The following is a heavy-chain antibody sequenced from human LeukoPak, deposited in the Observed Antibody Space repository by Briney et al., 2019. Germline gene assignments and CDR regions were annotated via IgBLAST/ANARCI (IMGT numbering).Heavy chain of an antibody. D-gene: IGHD2-8*01. J-gene: IGHJ3*02. CDR2: ISRSGNTI. CDR1: SFSFNEYF. V-gene: IGHV3-11*01. Sequence: PGGSLRLSCTGSSFSFNEYFMTWIRQASGKGLEWVSSISRSGNTIKYADSVKGRFTISRDNSKKTLYPQMNSLRAEDTAVYYCAKGKINHNGAFDIWGQGTVVTVSS. CDR3: AKGKINHNGAFDI.